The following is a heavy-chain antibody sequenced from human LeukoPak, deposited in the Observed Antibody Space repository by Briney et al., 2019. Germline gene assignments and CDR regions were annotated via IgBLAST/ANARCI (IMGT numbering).Heavy chain of an antibody. CDR1: GGSISSSSYY. CDR2: IYYSGST. D-gene: IGHD5-24*01. V-gene: IGHV4-39*01. J-gene: IGHJ5*02. Sequence: PSETLSLTCTVSGGSISSSSYYWGWIRQPPGKGLEWIGSIYYSGSTYYNSSLKSRVTISVDTSKNQFSLKLSSVTAADTAVYYCARMRWLPDWFDPWGQGSLVTVSS. CDR3: ARMRWLPDWFDP.